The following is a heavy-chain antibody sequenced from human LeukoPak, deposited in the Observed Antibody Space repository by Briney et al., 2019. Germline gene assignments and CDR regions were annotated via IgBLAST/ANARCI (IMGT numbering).Heavy chain of an antibody. CDR3: AKDPGGGATMDY. CDR2: INADASIT. CDR1: GFTFSTYA. Sequence: PGGSLRLSCKASGFTFSTYAMSWVRQAPGKGLEWVSSINADASITFYAGSVKGRFSISRDNSKNTVDLQMNSLRAEDSAQYFCAKDPGGGATMDYWGQGVLVTVSP. V-gene: IGHV3-23*01. D-gene: IGHD5-24*01. J-gene: IGHJ4*02.